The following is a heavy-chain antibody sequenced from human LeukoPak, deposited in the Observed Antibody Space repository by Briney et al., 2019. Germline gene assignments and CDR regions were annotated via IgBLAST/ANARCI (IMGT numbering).Heavy chain of an antibody. CDR2: ISGRDGST. D-gene: IGHD1-1*01. CDR1: GFTFRNYA. CDR3: ARNGGTYDY. V-gene: IGHV3-23*01. J-gene: IGHJ4*02. Sequence: GGSLRLSCAAFGFTFRNYAMTWVRQAPGKGLEWVSGISGRDGSTYYADSVKGRFTISRDNSKNTLYLQMNSLRVEDTAVYYCARNGGTYDYWGQGTLVTVSS.